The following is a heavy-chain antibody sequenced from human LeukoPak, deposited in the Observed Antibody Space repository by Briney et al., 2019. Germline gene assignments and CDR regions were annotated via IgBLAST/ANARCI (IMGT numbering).Heavy chain of an antibody. J-gene: IGHJ6*02. CDR3: AGEVSPCSSTSCYIYYYYGMDV. CDR2: IKQDGSEK. V-gene: IGHV3-7*01. CDR1: GFTFSSYW. Sequence: GGSLRLSCAASGFTFSSYWMSWVRQAPGKGLEWVANIKQDGSEKYYVDSVKGRFTISRDNAKNSLYLQMNSLRAEDTAVYYCAGEVSPCSSTSCYIYYYYGMDVWGQGTTVTVSS. D-gene: IGHD2-2*02.